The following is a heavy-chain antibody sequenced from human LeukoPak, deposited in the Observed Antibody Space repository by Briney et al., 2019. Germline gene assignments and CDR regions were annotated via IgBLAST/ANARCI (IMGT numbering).Heavy chain of an antibody. Sequence: PSETLSLTCTVSGGSISCSSYYWRWIRQPPGKGLEWIGEINHSGSTNYNPSLKSRVTISVDTSKNQFSLKLSSVTAADTAVYYCARREQWPTTDYWGQGTLVTVSS. CDR3: ARREQWPTTDY. V-gene: IGHV4-39*07. CDR1: GGSISCSSYY. D-gene: IGHD6-19*01. J-gene: IGHJ4*02. CDR2: INHSGST.